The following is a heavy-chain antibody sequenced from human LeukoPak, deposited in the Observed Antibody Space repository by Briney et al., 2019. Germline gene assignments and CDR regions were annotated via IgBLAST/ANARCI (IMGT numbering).Heavy chain of an antibody. V-gene: IGHV4-34*01. D-gene: IGHD3-3*01. CDR3: ARLPKYYDFWSPGS. Sequence: SETLSLTCAVYGGSFSGYHGSWIRQPPGKGLEWIGEINHSGSTNYNPSLKSRVTISVDTSKNQFSLKLSSVTAADTAVYYCARLPKYYDFWSPGSWGQGTLVTVSS. J-gene: IGHJ4*02. CDR2: INHSGST. CDR1: GGSFSGYH.